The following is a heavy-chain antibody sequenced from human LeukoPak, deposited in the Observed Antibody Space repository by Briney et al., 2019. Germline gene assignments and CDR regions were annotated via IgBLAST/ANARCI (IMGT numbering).Heavy chain of an antibody. V-gene: IGHV4-34*01. D-gene: IGHD2-2*01. Sequence: PSETLSLTCAVYGGSFSGYYWSWIRQPPGKGLEWIGEINHSGSTNYNPSLKSRVTISVDTSKNQFSLKLSSVTAADTAVCYCARLMGYCSSTSCNAWWFDPWGQGTLVTVSS. CDR2: INHSGST. CDR3: ARLMGYCSSTSCNAWWFDP. J-gene: IGHJ5*02. CDR1: GGSFSGYY.